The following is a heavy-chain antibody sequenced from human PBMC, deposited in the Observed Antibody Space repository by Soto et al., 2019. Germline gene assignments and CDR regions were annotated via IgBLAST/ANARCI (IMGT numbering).Heavy chain of an antibody. J-gene: IGHJ4*02. D-gene: IGHD3-9*01. CDR3: ARDPAPQDNDNFTGYFHFDY. Sequence: QVQLVESGGGVVQPGRSLRLSCAASGFSFGTYAMHWVRQTPGKGLEWVAVISYDGDHKYYTDSVKGRFTISRDNSKNTPYLLMNSLRSEDTAIYYCARDPAPQDNDNFTGYFHFDYWGQGTLVTVSS. V-gene: IGHV3-30-3*01. CDR2: ISYDGDHK. CDR1: GFSFGTYA.